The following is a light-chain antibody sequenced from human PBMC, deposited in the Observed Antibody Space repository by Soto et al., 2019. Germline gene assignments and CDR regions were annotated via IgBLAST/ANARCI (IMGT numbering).Light chain of an antibody. V-gene: IGLV1-44*01. Sequence: QSVLIQPPSASGTPGQRVTISCSGSSSNIGSNTVNWFQQVPGMAPRLLIYNDSQRPSGVPDRFSGSKSGTSASLAISGLRSEDEADYYCAAWDDSLRGWVFGGGTKLTVL. CDR1: SSNIGSNT. CDR3: AAWDDSLRGWV. J-gene: IGLJ3*02. CDR2: NDS.